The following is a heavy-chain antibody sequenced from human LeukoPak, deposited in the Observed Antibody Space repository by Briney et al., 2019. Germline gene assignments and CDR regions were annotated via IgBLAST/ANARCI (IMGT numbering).Heavy chain of an antibody. V-gene: IGHV4-39*01. Sequence: PSETLSLTCTVSGGSISSSYSYWGWIRQPPGKGLEWIGSIYYSGSTYYNPSLRGRLTISVDTSKNQFSLKLSSVTATDTAVFYCAGKGPPYFDITAYYPFDIWGQGTLVTVSS. D-gene: IGHD3-22*01. CDR3: AGKGPPYFDITAYYPFDI. CDR1: GGSISSSYSY. CDR2: IYYSGST. J-gene: IGHJ3*02.